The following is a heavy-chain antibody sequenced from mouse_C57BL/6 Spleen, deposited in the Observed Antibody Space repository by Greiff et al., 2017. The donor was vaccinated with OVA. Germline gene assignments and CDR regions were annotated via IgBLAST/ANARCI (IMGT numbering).Heavy chain of an antibody. CDR3: ARHEEDGYLDY. CDR1: DHTFTEST. D-gene: IGHD2-3*01. J-gene: IGHJ2*01. Sequence: LVKSGASVMLPCKASDHTFTESTIHLVKQRSGQVLEWLGWFYPGSGSIKYNEKFNDKATLTADKSSSTVYMELSRLTSEDSAVYFCARHEEDGYLDYWGQGTTLTVSS. CDR2: FYPGSGSI. V-gene: IGHV1-62-2*01.